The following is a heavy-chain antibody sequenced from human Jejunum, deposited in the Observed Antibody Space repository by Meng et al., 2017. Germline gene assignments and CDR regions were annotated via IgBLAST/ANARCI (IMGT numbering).Heavy chain of an antibody. CDR1: EINFSNAW. Sequence: GESLKISCATSEINFSNAWMTWVRQVPGKGLEWVGRIKSKRDGETTDYAAPGRGRITSQRDESKDTLELQMNSQKSEDTAMYYCTRGGPEGNYFDYWGQGALVTVSS. CDR3: TRGGPEGNYFDY. D-gene: IGHD1-14*01. V-gene: IGHV3-15*01. CDR2: IKSKRDGETT. J-gene: IGHJ4*02.